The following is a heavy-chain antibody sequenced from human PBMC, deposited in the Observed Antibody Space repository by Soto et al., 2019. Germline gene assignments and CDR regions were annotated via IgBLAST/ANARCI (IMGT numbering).Heavy chain of an antibody. Sequence: ASLKVSCNASGGSFSSLVISWLRQAPGQGPEWMGGINPMLGVANFAQKFQDRVTITADESTTTAYMELSSLRSEDTAVYYCARATAQFHXWGQGTLVTVSX. D-gene: IGHD5-18*01. J-gene: IGHJ5*02. CDR1: GGSFSSLV. V-gene: IGHV1-69*10. CDR2: INPMLGVA. CDR3: ARATAQFHX.